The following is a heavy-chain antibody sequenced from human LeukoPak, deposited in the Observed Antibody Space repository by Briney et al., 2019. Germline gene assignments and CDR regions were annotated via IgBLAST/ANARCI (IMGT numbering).Heavy chain of an antibody. Sequence: HAGGSLRLSCAASGFTFSNYGIHWVRQAPGKGLEWVAFIRFDGSNKYYADSVKGRFTISRDTSRNTLYLQMDSLRPEDTAVYYCAKPSNLYFDSWGQGTLVTVSS. CDR3: AKPSNLYFDS. CDR2: IRFDGSNK. V-gene: IGHV3-30*02. D-gene: IGHD2-8*01. CDR1: GFTFSNYG. J-gene: IGHJ4*02.